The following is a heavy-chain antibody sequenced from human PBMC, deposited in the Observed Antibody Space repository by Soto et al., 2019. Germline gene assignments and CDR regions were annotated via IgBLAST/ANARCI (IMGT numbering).Heavy chain of an antibody. Sequence: PGGSLRLSCAASGFTFSSYEMNWVRQAPGKGLEWVSYISSSGSTIYYADSVKGRFTISRDNAKNSLYLQMNSLRAEDTAVYYCARVLTLGRYYDFWSGYSDDFDIWGQGTMVTVS. D-gene: IGHD3-3*01. CDR3: ARVLTLGRYYDFWSGYSDDFDI. CDR1: GFTFSSYE. J-gene: IGHJ3*02. V-gene: IGHV3-48*03. CDR2: ISSSGSTI.